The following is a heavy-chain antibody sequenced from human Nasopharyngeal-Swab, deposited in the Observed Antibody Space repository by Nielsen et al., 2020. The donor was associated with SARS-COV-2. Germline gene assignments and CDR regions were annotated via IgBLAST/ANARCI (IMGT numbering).Heavy chain of an antibody. Sequence: KVSCKGSGDSFTSYWIGWVRQKAGKGREWMGIIFPGDSETRYSPSFQGQVTISADKSITTAYLQWRSLKASDTAMYYCARPGGYCSGGNCYSAEYFQYWGQGTLVTVSS. D-gene: IGHD2-15*01. CDR2: IFPGDSET. J-gene: IGHJ1*01. V-gene: IGHV5-51*01. CDR3: ARPGGYCSGGNCYSAEYFQY. CDR1: GDSFTSYW.